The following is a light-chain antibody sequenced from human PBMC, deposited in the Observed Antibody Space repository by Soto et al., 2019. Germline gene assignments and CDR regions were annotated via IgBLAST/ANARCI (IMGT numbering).Light chain of an antibody. V-gene: IGKV3-15*01. CDR3: QQYNVWPLT. CDR2: VAS. Sequence: EIVMTQSPVTLSVSPGDRATLSCRASQSVNSNLAWYQHKPGQTPKLLIYVASTRATGIPARFSCSGSGTEFTLTISCLQSEDFAVYYCQQYNVWPLTFGGGTKVEFK. CDR1: QSVNSN. J-gene: IGKJ4*01.